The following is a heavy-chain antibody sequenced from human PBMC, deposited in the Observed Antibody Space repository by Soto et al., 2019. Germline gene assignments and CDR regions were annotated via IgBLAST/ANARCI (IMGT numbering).Heavy chain of an antibody. J-gene: IGHJ6*03. V-gene: IGHV4-39*01. D-gene: IGHD2-2*01. CDR3: AVPDIVVVPAASYYYYMDV. CDR1: GGSISSSSYY. Sequence: ASETLSLTCTVSGGSISSSSYYWGWIRQPPGKGLEWIGSIYYSGSTYYNPSLKSRVTISVDTSKNQFSLKLSSVTAADTAVYYCAVPDIVVVPAASYYYYMDVWGKGTTVTVSS. CDR2: IYYSGST.